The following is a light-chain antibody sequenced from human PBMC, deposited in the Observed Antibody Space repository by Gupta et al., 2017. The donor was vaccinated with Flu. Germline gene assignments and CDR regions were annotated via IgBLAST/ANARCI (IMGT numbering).Light chain of an antibody. J-gene: IGLJ2*01. CDR1: SSDVGGYKY. CDR2: EVT. CDR3: SSHTNTNTLVV. V-gene: IGLV2-14*01. Sequence: ITISCTGTSSDVGGYKYVSWYQQHPGKAPKLIIFEVTNRPSGVSNRFSGSKSGNTASLTISGLQAEDEADYYCSSHTNTNTLVVFGGGTKLTVL.